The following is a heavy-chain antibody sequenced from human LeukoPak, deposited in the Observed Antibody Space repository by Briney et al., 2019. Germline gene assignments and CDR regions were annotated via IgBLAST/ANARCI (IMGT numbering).Heavy chain of an antibody. CDR3: ARDQEVGPTKGDAFDF. D-gene: IGHD1-26*01. V-gene: IGHV1-3*01. CDR2: INAGDGDT. CDR1: GYTFTNYA. J-gene: IGHJ3*01. Sequence: ASVKVSCKASGYTFTNYAIHWVRQAPGQRLEWMGWINAGDGDTKYSQNFQARVAITGDTSAGTAYMELYSLRSEDTAVYYCARDQEVGPTKGDAFDFWGQGTTVTVSS.